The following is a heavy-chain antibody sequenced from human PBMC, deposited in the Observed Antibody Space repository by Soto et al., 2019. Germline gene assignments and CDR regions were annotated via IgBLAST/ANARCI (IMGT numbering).Heavy chain of an antibody. D-gene: IGHD3-22*01. V-gene: IGHV4-31*03. CDR1: GGSISSGGYY. J-gene: IGHJ5*02. Sequence: SETLSLTCTVSGGSISSGGYYWSWIRQHPGKGLEWIGYIYYSGSTYYNPSPKSRVTISVDTSKNQFSLKLSSVTAADTAVYYCARRATYYYDSSGYPGYWFDPWGQGTLVTVSS. CDR3: ARRATYYYDSSGYPGYWFDP. CDR2: IYYSGST.